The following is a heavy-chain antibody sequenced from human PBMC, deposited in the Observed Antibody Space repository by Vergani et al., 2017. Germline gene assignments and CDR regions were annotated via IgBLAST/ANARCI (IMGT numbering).Heavy chain of an antibody. Sequence: QVQLVQSGDEVKKPGASVKVSCKASGYTFTSYGISWVRQAPGQGLEWMGWISAYNGNTNYAQKLQGRVTMTTDTSTSTAYMELRSLRSDDTAVYYCARESKKSYYYDSSGLNWFDPWGQGTLVTVSS. CDR3: ARESKKSYYYDSSGLNWFDP. CDR1: GYTFTSYG. CDR2: ISAYNGNT. V-gene: IGHV1-18*01. J-gene: IGHJ5*02. D-gene: IGHD3-22*01.